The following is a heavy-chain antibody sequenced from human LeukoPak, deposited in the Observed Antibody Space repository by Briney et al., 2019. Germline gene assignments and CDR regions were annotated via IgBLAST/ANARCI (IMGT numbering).Heavy chain of an antibody. CDR2: IRQDGSER. Sequence: GGSPRLSCAASGFSFNSYWMSWVRQAPGTGLEWVANIRQDGSERYYADSLRGRFTISRDNAKNSLYLQMNSLRAEDTAVYYCARGEGAFDIWGQGTMVTVSS. J-gene: IGHJ3*02. CDR1: GFSFNSYW. V-gene: IGHV3-7*01. D-gene: IGHD1-26*01. CDR3: ARGEGAFDI.